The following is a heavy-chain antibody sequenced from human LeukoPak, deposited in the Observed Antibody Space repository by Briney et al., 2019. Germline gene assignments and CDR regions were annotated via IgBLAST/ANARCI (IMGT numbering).Heavy chain of an antibody. J-gene: IGHJ4*02. D-gene: IGHD2-21*01. V-gene: IGHV3-23*01. CDR1: GFTFSSYA. Sequence: GGSLRLSCAASGFTFSSYAMSWVRQAPGKGLEWVSAISGSGGSTYYADSVKGRFTISRDNSKNTLYLQMNSLSADDTAVYYCAKFLPTHIVVANYYFDYWGQGTLVTVSS. CDR2: ISGSGGST. CDR3: AKFLPTHIVVANYYFDY.